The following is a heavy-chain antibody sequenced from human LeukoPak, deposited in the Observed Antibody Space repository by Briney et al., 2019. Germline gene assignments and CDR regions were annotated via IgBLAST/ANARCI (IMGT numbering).Heavy chain of an antibody. Sequence: ASVKVSCKASGYTFTSYYMHWVRQAPGQGLEWMGWINPNSGGTNYAQKFQGRVTMTRDTSISTAYMELSRLRSDDTAVYYCARDHASGSYWGIDYWGQGTLVTVSS. CDR2: INPNSGGT. CDR1: GYTFTSYY. D-gene: IGHD1-26*01. CDR3: ARDHASGSYWGIDY. V-gene: IGHV1-2*02. J-gene: IGHJ4*02.